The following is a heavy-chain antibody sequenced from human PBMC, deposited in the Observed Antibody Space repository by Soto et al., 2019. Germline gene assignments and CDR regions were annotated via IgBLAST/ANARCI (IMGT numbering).Heavy chain of an antibody. J-gene: IGHJ6*02. Sequence: ASVKVSCKASGYTLTSYYMHWVRQAPGQGLEWMGIINPSGGSTIDAQKCQGRVTMTRDTSTSTLDIELSSLRAEDTAAYYCAGGPPALLNFWSRYGPLVDYYGMDVWGQGTTVTVSS. D-gene: IGHD3-3*01. CDR2: INPSGGST. V-gene: IGHV1-46*01. CDR1: GYTLTSYY. CDR3: AGGPPALLNFWSRYGPLVDYYGMDV.